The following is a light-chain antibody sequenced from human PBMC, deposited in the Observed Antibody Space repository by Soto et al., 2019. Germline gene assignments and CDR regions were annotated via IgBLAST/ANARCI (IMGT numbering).Light chain of an antibody. CDR2: GAS. CDR3: QQYNNWPYT. CDR1: QSVSSN. V-gene: IGKV3-15*01. Sequence: EIVMTQSPATLAVSPGERAALSCRASQSVSSNFAWYQQKPGQAPRLLIYGASSRATGTPARFSGSGSGTEFTLTISSLQSEHFAVYYCQQYNNWPYTLGLGTKLEMK. J-gene: IGKJ2*01.